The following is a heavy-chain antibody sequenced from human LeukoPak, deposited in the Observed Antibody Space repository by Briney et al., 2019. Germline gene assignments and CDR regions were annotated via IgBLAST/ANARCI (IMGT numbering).Heavy chain of an antibody. D-gene: IGHD3-10*01. Sequence: GGSLSLSCAASGFTFSSYAMSWVRQAPGKGLEWVSAISGSGGSTYYADSVKGRFTISRDNSKNALYLQMNSLRAEDTAVYYCAKDLEKSYYYGSGLYYWGQGTLGTVSS. CDR2: ISGSGGST. CDR1: GFTFSSYA. CDR3: AKDLEKSYYYGSGLYY. V-gene: IGHV3-23*01. J-gene: IGHJ4*02.